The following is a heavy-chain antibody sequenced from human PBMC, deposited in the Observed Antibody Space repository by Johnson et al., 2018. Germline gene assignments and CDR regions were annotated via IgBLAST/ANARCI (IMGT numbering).Heavy chain of an antibody. CDR2: IIPIFGTA. D-gene: IGHD1-7*01. J-gene: IGHJ3*02. CDR1: GGTFSSYA. Sequence: QVQLVQSGAEVKKPGSSVTVSCNASGGTFSSYAISWVRQAPGQGLEWMGGIIPIFGTANYAQKFQGRVTITADDSTSTAYMELSSLRSEDTAVYYCAREELFRAFDIWGQGTMVTVSS. CDR3: AREELFRAFDI. V-gene: IGHV1-69*01.